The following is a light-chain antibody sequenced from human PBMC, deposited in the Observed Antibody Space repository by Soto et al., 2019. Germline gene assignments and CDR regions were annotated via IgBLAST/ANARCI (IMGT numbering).Light chain of an antibody. Sequence: IVMTQSPATLSVSPGERATLPFRATQSVSRYLAWYQQRPGQAPRLLIYRASTRATGIPARFSGTGSGTEFTLTISSLQSEDFAVYYCQQYNNYWTFGQGTKVDIK. CDR3: QQYNNYWT. CDR1: QSVSRY. V-gene: IGKV3-15*01. CDR2: RAS. J-gene: IGKJ1*01.